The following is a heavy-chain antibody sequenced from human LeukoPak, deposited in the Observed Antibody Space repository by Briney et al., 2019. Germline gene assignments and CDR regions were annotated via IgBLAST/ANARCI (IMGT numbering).Heavy chain of an antibody. V-gene: IGHV3-30*03. Sequence: PGRSLRLSCAASGFTFSSYGMHWVRQAPGKGLEWVAVISYDGSNKYYADSVKGRFTISRDNSKNTLYLQMNSLRAEDTAVYYCATMQYCTNGVCYPPADYWGQGTLVTVSS. CDR3: ATMQYCTNGVCYPPADY. D-gene: IGHD2-8*01. CDR1: GFTFSSYG. CDR2: ISYDGSNK. J-gene: IGHJ4*02.